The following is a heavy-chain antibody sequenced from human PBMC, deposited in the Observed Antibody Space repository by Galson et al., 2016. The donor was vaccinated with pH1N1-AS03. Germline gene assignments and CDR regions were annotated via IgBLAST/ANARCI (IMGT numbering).Heavy chain of an antibody. CDR2: ITWNSDSI. J-gene: IGHJ4*02. V-gene: IGHV3-9*01. CDR3: TALDF. CDR1: GFTFDGYA. Sequence: SLRLSCAASGFTFDGYAMHWVRLAPGKGLEWVSGITWNSDSIGYADSVKGRFTISRDNAQNSLYLQMNSLRSEDTALYYCTALDFWGQGTLVTVAS.